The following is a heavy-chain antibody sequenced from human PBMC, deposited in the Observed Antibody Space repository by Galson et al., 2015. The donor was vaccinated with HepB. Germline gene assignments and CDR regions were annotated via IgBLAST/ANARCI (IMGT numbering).Heavy chain of an antibody. J-gene: IGHJ5*01. Sequence: SLRLSCAASGFTFSDYAMSWVRQAPGKGLEWISGISGGGDGTSYADSVEGRFTVSRDNSKNTLYLQLNSLRAEDAAVYYCAKAGYCSSTTCYGFDSWGQGTPVTVSS. CDR1: GFTFSDYA. CDR2: ISGGGDGT. CDR3: AKAGYCSSTTCYGFDS. D-gene: IGHD2-2*03. V-gene: IGHV3-23*01.